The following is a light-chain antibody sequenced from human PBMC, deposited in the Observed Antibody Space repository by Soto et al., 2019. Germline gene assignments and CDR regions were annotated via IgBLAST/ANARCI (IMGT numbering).Light chain of an antibody. CDR1: TGAVTSGHY. CDR3: FLSYDGVLVV. V-gene: IGLV7-46*01. J-gene: IGLJ2*01. Sequence: QAVVTQEPSLTVSPGGTVTLTCGSNTGAVTSGHYPYWIQQKPGQAPRTLIYDTSKTHSWTPARFSGSLLGGKAALTLSGAQPEDEADYYRFLSYDGVLVVFGGGTKLTVL. CDR2: DTS.